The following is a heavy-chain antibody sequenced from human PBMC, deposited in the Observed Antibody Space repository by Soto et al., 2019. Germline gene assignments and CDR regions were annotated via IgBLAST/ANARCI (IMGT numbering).Heavy chain of an antibody. D-gene: IGHD3-10*01. CDR1: GGPPSTGDSH. CDR3: ARDEKNSDYYSGMDV. Sequence: PSETRSLTYTVSGGPPSTGDSHCSWIRQPPGKGLEWIGYIYYSGSTYYNPSLKRRVTFSVDTSKDQFSLKLTSVTAADTAVYYCARDEKNSDYYSGMDVWGRGTTVT. V-gene: IGHV4-30-4*01. J-gene: IGHJ6*02. CDR2: IYYSGST.